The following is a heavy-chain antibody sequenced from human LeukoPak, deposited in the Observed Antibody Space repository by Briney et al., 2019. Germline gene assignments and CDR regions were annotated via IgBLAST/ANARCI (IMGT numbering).Heavy chain of an antibody. D-gene: IGHD6-13*01. CDR2: IYISGST. Sequence: SETLSLTCTVSGASITSYYWSWIRQPAGKGLEWIGRIYISGSTNYNPSLKSRVTMSVDTSKNQFSLMLSSVTAADTAVYYCARDLEQQLGDFWFDPWGQGTLVTVSS. CDR1: GASITSYY. J-gene: IGHJ5*02. CDR3: ARDLEQQLGDFWFDP. V-gene: IGHV4-4*07.